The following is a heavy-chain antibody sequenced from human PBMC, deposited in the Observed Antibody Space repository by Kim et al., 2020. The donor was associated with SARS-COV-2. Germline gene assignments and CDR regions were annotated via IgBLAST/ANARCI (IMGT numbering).Heavy chain of an antibody. Sequence: SETLSLTCTVSGGSISSGGYYWSWIRQHPGKGLEWIGYIYYSGSTYYNPSLKSRVTISVDTSKNQFSLKLSSVTAADTAVYYCARAVITMIVVVGAFDIWGQGTMVTVYS. CDR2: IYYSGST. CDR1: GGSISSGGYY. CDR3: ARAVITMIVVVGAFDI. J-gene: IGHJ3*02. V-gene: IGHV4-31*03. D-gene: IGHD3-22*01.